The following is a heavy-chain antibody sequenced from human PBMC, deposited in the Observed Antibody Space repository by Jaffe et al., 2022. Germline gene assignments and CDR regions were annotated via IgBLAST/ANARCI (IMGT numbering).Heavy chain of an antibody. Sequence: QVQLVESGGGVVQPGRSLRLSCAASGFTFSSYGMHWVRQAPGKGLEWVAVISYDGSNKYYADSVKGRFTISRDNSKNTLYLQMNSLRAEDTAVYYCAKDVGAYYYYMDVWGKGTTVTVSS. CDR2: ISYDGSNK. CDR1: GFTFSSYG. V-gene: IGHV3-30*18. J-gene: IGHJ6*03. D-gene: IGHD3-10*01. CDR3: AKDVGAYYYYMDV.